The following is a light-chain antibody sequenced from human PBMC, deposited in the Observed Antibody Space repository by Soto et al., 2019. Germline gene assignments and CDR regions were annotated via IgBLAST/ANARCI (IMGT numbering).Light chain of an antibody. V-gene: IGKV1-12*01. CDR3: QQIKSFPLT. CDR1: QDISNS. J-gene: IGKJ4*01. Sequence: DIQMTQSPSSVSASVGGGVTITCRASQDISNSLAWYQHRPGKAPKLLISAASSLQSGVPSRFSGSWSGTDFTLTVSGVQPEDSATYYCQQIKSFPLTFGGGTKVEIK. CDR2: AAS.